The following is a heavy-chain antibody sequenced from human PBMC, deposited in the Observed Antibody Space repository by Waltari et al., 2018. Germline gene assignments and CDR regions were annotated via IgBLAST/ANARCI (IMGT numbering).Heavy chain of an antibody. J-gene: IGHJ3*02. Sequence: EVQLVESGGGLVKPGGSLRLSCAGSGFILSSHGMNWVRQAPGRGLEWVSLISSSRSKIFYADSGRGRFTVSRDNAKNSLYLQMNSLRVEDTAVYYCARDRDYDFWSGYWGAFDIWGQGTMVTVSS. D-gene: IGHD3-3*01. V-gene: IGHV3-21*01. CDR1: GFILSSHG. CDR3: ARDRDYDFWSGYWGAFDI. CDR2: ISSSRSKI.